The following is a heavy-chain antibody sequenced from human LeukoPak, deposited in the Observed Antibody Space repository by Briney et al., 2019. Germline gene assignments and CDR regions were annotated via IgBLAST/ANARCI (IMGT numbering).Heavy chain of an antibody. CDR3: MGGRGWLPEN. V-gene: IGHV3-7*01. D-gene: IGHD3-22*01. CDR2: IKQDGTET. CDR1: GFTFSDQW. Sequence: GSLRLSCAASGFTFSDQWMSWVRQAPGKGLEWVAIIKQDGTETFYVDSVKGRFTISRDNVKNSLYLQMNSLRIEDAAVYYCMGGRGWLPENWGQGTLVTVSS. J-gene: IGHJ4*02.